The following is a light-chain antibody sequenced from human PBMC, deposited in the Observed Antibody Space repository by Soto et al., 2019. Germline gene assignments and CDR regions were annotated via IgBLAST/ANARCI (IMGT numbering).Light chain of an antibody. V-gene: IGLV2-8*01. J-gene: IGLJ3*02. CDR2: EVT. CDR3: CSYAGSNKV. Sequence: QSVLTQPPSASGSPGQSVTISCTGTSSDVGGYDYVSWYQQHPGKAPKLLIYEVTKRPSGVPDRFSGSKSGNTASLTVSGLQADDEADYYCCSYAGSNKVFGGGNKVTVL. CDR1: SSDVGGYDY.